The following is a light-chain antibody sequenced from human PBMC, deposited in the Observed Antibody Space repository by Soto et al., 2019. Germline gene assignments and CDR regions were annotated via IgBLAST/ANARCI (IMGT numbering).Light chain of an antibody. J-gene: IGKJ2*01. CDR3: QQSYDTPYT. CDR2: GSS. V-gene: IGKV1-39*01. Sequence: IQMTQSPSSLSASVGDRVTITCRASQTINAYISWYQQQPGKAPGILIYGSSTLQIGVPSRFSGSGAGTEFTLTISNLQPEDFAPYFCQQSYDTPYTFGQGTKLEIK. CDR1: QTINAY.